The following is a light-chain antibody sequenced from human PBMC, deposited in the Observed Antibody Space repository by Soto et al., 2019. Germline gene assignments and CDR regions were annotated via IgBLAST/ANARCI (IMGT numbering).Light chain of an antibody. CDR1: SSDVGRYNY. J-gene: IGLJ2*01. CDR2: DVT. CDR3: CAHTGTAIL. V-gene: IGLV2-11*01. Sequence: QSVLTQPPSVSGSPGHSVTISCTGTSSDVGRYNYVSWYQQHPGKAPKLIIYDVTKRPSGVPERFSGSKSGNTASLTISGLQADDEADYSCCAHTGTAILFGGGTKVTVL.